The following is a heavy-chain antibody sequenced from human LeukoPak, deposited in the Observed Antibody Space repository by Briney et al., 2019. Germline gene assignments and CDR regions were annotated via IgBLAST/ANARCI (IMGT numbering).Heavy chain of an antibody. Sequence: PSETLSLTCAVYGGSFSGYYWSWIRQPPGKGLEWIGEINHSGSTNYNPSLKSRVTISVDTSKNQFSLKLSSVTAADTAVYYCARGRGRDTGYYYYYGMDVWGQGTTVTVSS. CDR2: INHSGST. CDR1: GGSFSGYY. CDR3: ARGRGRDTGYYYYYGMDV. V-gene: IGHV4-34*01. J-gene: IGHJ6*02. D-gene: IGHD5-18*01.